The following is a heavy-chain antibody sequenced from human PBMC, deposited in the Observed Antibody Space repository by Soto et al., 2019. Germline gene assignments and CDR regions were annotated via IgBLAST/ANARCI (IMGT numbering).Heavy chain of an antibody. CDR2: ISGSGGST. D-gene: IGHD3-3*01. CDR1: GFTFSSYA. J-gene: IGHJ6*02. V-gene: IGHV3-23*01. Sequence: GGSLRLSCAASGFTFSSYAMSWVRQAPGKGLEWVSAISGSGGSTYYADSVKGRFTISRDNSKNTLYPQMNSLRAEDTAVYYCAKFRVLRFLEWLFPYYGMDVWGQGTTVTVSS. CDR3: AKFRVLRFLEWLFPYYGMDV.